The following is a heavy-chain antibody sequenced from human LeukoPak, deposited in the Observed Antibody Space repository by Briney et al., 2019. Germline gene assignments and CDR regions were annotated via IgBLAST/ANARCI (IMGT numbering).Heavy chain of an antibody. Sequence: GGSLRLSCAASGFTFSSYTMNWVRQAPGKGLAWVSGISWNGGDIDYADSVKGRFTISRDNAKNSLYLQMNSLRAEDMALYYCAKTLFGSGSPNAFDIWGQGTLVTVSS. D-gene: IGHD3-10*01. CDR3: AKTLFGSGSPNAFDI. V-gene: IGHV3-9*03. CDR2: ISWNGGDI. CDR1: GFTFSSYT. J-gene: IGHJ3*02.